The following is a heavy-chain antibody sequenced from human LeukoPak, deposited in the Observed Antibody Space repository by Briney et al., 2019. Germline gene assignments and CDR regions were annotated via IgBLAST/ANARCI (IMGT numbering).Heavy chain of an antibody. V-gene: IGHV4-34*01. Sequence: PSETLSLTCAAYSGSFSGYYRSWIRQPPGKELEWLGEINDIGSTRSSYNPSLKSRVTILVDTAKNQLSLKLSSVTAADTAVYYCARCRDVLRFLEWYRVHFDYWGQGTQVTVSS. D-gene: IGHD3-3*01. CDR2: INDIGSTRS. J-gene: IGHJ4*02. CDR1: SGSFSGYY. CDR3: ARCRDVLRFLEWYRVHFDY.